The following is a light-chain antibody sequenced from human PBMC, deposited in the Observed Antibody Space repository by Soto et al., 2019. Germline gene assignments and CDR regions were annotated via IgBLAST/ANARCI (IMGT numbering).Light chain of an antibody. CDR3: QQYNNWPWT. Sequence: EIVMTQSPAILSVSPGERATLSCRASQSVSSNLAWYQQKPGQAPRLLIYGASTRATGIPARFSGSGSGTEFTLTIGSLQSEDFAVYYCQQYNNWPWTFGQGTKV. CDR2: GAS. CDR1: QSVSSN. V-gene: IGKV3-15*01. J-gene: IGKJ1*01.